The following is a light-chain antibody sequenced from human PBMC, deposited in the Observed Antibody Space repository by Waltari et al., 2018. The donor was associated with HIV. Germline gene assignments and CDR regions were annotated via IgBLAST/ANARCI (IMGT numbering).Light chain of an antibody. J-gene: IGLJ1*01. CDR3: AAWDDSLNGYV. CDR1: SSNIGNHA. CDR2: YDD. Sequence: QSVLTQPPSVSEAPRQRVTISCSGSSSNIGNHAVTWYQQVPGKAPKLLIYYDDLLSSGVSDRFSGSKSGTAASLAIRGLQSEDEADYYCAAWDDSLNGYVFGSGTKVTVL. V-gene: IGLV1-36*01.